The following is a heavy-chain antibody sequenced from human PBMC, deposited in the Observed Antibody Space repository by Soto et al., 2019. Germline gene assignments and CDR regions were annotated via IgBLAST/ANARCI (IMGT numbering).Heavy chain of an antibody. CDR2: MNSDGSII. J-gene: IGHJ4*02. CDR1: GYTFGNHW. Sequence: GGSLRLSCAVAGYTFGNHWMHWVRQAPGKGLEWVSRMNSDGSIINYADSVKGRFTVSRDNAKNTLYLQMNSLRVEDTAVYYCATAEVDYWGPGTLVT. V-gene: IGHV3-74*01. CDR3: ATAEVDY.